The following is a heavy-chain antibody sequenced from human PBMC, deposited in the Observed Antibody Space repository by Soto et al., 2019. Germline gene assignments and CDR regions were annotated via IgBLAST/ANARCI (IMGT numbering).Heavy chain of an antibody. CDR1: GCSIISYD. J-gene: IGHJ3*02. Sequence: SETLSLTCTVSGCSIISYDWSLIRPPAGKGLEWIGRIYTSGSTNYNPSLKSRVTMSVDTSKNQFSLKLSSVTAADTAVYYCAREGLYDFWSGYSDDAFDIWGQGRMVTVS. CDR2: IYTSGST. V-gene: IGHV4-4*07. CDR3: AREGLYDFWSGYSDDAFDI. D-gene: IGHD3-3*01.